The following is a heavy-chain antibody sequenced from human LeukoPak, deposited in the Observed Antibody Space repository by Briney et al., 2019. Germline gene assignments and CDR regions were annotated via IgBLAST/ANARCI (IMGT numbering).Heavy chain of an antibody. Sequence: GASVKVSCKASGYTFTTYNIHWVRQAPGQGLEWMGWVSPTSGARNYAQQFQGRITMTRDTSIDTSYMELNNLTSDDTAIYYCARGVGWETYRRFDFWGQGTLVTVSS. CDR3: ARGVGWETYRRFDF. CDR2: VSPTSGAR. J-gene: IGHJ4*02. D-gene: IGHD1-26*01. V-gene: IGHV1-2*02. CDR1: GYTFTTYN.